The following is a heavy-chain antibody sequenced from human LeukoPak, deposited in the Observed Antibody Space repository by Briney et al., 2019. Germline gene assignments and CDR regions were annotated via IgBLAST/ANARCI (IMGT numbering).Heavy chain of an antibody. V-gene: IGHV3-9*01. D-gene: IGHD3-22*01. CDR1: GFTFSSYS. CDR3: AKGGYYDSSGYFDY. J-gene: IGHJ4*02. CDR2: ISWNSGSI. Sequence: GGSLRLSCAASGFTFSSYSMNWVRQAPGKGLEWVSGISWNSGSIGYADSVKGRFTISRDNAKNSLYLQMNSLRAEDTALYYCAKGGYYDSSGYFDYWGQGTLVTVSS.